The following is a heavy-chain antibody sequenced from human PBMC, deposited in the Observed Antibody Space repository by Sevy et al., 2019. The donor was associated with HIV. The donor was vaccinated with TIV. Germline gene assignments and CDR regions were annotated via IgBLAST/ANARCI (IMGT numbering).Heavy chain of an antibody. J-gene: IGHJ4*02. CDR1: GHTFTAYY. D-gene: IGHD2-15*01. V-gene: IGHV1-2*02. Sequence: ASVKVSCKASGHTFTAYYVHWVRQAPGQGLEWMGWINPNSGDTNYAQKFQARITLTSDTSITTTYMELTFLTSDDTAIYYCATSEAPCSGGSCHDFDYWGQGTLVTVSS. CDR2: INPNSGDT. CDR3: ATSEAPCSGGSCHDFDY.